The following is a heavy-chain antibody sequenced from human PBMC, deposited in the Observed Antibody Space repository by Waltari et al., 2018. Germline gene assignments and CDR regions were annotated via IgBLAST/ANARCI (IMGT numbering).Heavy chain of an antibody. CDR1: GYSISSGYY. V-gene: IGHV4-38-2*02. J-gene: IGHJ4*02. CDR2: IYHSGRT. CDR3: AREGGEDYDFWSGYPEFDY. Sequence: QVQLQESGPGLVKPSETLSLTCTVSGYSISSGYYWGWIRQPPGKGLEWIGSIYHSGRTYYNPSLKSRVTISVDTSKNQFSLKLSSVTAADTAVYYCAREGGEDYDFWSGYPEFDYWGQGTLVTVSS. D-gene: IGHD3-3*01.